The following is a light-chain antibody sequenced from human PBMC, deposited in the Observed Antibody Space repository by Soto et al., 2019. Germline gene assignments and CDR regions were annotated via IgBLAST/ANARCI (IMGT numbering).Light chain of an antibody. V-gene: IGLV1-44*01. CDR2: NNN. Sequence: QSVLTQPPSASGTPGQRVTISCSGGSSNIGRYTVNWYQQLPGTAPKLLMYNNNQRPSGVPDRFSGYKSATSASLAISGLQSEDETDYYCAAWDDSLNGHLVFGGGTKLTVL. CDR3: AAWDDSLNGHLV. J-gene: IGLJ2*01. CDR1: SSNIGRYT.